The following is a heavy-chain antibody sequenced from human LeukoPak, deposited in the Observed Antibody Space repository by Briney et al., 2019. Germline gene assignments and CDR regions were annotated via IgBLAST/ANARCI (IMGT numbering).Heavy chain of an antibody. CDR2: ITVYTDDT. Sequence: ASVKVSCKGSGFTFASYAINWVRQAPGQGLERMGWITVYTDDTKYAHSLQGRGTLTTDRSARAAYMELRSLRSADTAVYYCASGPLGTRGYRLDVWGEGTTVIVSS. CDR3: ASGPLGTRGYRLDV. V-gene: IGHV1-18*01. J-gene: IGHJ6*04. D-gene: IGHD2-8*02. CDR1: GFTFASYA.